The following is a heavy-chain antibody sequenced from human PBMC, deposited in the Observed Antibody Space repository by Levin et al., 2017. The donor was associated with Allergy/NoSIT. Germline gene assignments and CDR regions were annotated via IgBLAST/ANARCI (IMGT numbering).Heavy chain of an antibody. Sequence: GSLRLSCTVSGDSIGSRAFYWGWIRQPPGKGLEWVASIYYSGSTYYNPSLKSRVTVSVDTSKNQFSLKLTSVTAADTAIYYCARRFAPSRNWDFDYWGPGTLVTVSS. V-gene: IGHV4-39*01. CDR3: ARRFAPSRNWDFDY. J-gene: IGHJ4*02. D-gene: IGHD2-2*01. CDR2: IYYSGST. CDR1: GDSIGSRAFY.